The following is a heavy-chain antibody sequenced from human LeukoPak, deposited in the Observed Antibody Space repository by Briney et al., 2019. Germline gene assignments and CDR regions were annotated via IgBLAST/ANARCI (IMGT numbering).Heavy chain of an antibody. V-gene: IGHV1-2*02. J-gene: IGHJ4*02. CDR2: INPNSGGT. D-gene: IGHD2-15*01. CDR3: ARAGYCSGGSCYALDY. Sequence: ASVKVSCKASGYTFTGYYMHWVRQAPGQGLEWMGWINPNSGGTNYAQKFQGRVTMTRDTSISTAYMELSRLRSDDTAVYYCARAGYCSGGSCYALDYWGQGTLVTVSS. CDR1: GYTFTGYY.